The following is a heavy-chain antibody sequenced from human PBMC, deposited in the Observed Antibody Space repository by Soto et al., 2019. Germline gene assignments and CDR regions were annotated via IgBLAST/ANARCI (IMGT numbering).Heavy chain of an antibody. J-gene: IGHJ4*02. D-gene: IGHD6-19*01. CDR2: ISSSSSYI. Sequence: GGSLRLSCAASGFTFSSYSMNWFRQAPGKGLEWVSSISSSSSYIYYADSVKGRFTISRDNAKNSLYLQMNSLRAEDTAVYYCAGGPSAFWRHFDYWGQGTLVTVSS. V-gene: IGHV3-21*01. CDR3: AGGPSAFWRHFDY. CDR1: GFTFSSYS.